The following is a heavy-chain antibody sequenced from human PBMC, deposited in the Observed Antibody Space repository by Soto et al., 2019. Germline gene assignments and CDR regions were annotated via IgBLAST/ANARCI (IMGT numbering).Heavy chain of an antibody. Sequence: SETLSLTCTVSGGSISSSSYYWGWIRQPPGKGLEWIGSIYYSGSTYYNPSLKSRVTLSVDTSKNQFSLKLSSVTAADTAVYYCARGVGYCSGGSCYSDWGQGTLVTVSS. J-gene: IGHJ4*02. CDR2: IYYSGST. V-gene: IGHV4-39*01. CDR3: ARGVGYCSGGSCYSD. CDR1: GGSISSSSYY. D-gene: IGHD2-15*01.